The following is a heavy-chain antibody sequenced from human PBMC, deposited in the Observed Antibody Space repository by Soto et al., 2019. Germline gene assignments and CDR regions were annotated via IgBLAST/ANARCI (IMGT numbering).Heavy chain of an antibody. V-gene: IGHV3-21*02. D-gene: IGHD3-22*01. CDR3: VRYFDSSGYPYFFDY. CDR1: GFTLSDFG. Sequence: EGQLVESGGGLVKPGGSLRLSCTVSGFTLSDFGVNWVRQAPGKGLEWISFISSDSKYLHYADSVRGRFTVSRDNVKNSVFLQMNSLGADDTAMYYCVRYFDSSGYPYFFDYWGQGTQVTVSS. CDR2: ISSDSKYL. J-gene: IGHJ4*02.